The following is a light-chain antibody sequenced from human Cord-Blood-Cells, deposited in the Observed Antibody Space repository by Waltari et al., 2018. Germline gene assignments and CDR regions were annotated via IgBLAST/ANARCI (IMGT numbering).Light chain of an antibody. V-gene: IGKV4-1*01. Sequence: DIVMTQYPDSLAVSRGERATINCKSTQSVLYSSNNKNYLAWYQQKPGQPPKLLIYWASTRESGVPDRFSGSGSGTDFTLTISSLQAEDVAVYYCQQYYSTPPTFGQGTKVEIK. CDR1: QSVLYSSNNKNY. CDR3: QQYYSTPPT. J-gene: IGKJ1*01. CDR2: WAS.